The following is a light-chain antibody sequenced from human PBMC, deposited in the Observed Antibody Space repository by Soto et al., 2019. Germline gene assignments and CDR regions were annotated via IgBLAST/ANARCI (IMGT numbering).Light chain of an antibody. V-gene: IGKV1-5*03. CDR1: QSISSW. CDR2: EAS. J-gene: IGKJ1*01. Sequence: DIQMTQSPSTLSASAGDTVTITCRASQSISSWLAWYQQKPGKAPKVLIYEASTLQSGVPSRFSGSVSGTEFTLTISGLQPDDFATYYCQQYNANSETFGQGTKVDIK. CDR3: QQYNANSET.